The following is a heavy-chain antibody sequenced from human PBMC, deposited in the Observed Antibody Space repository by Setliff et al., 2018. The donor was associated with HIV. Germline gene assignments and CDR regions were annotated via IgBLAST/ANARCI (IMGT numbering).Heavy chain of an antibody. V-gene: IGHV3-7*01. Sequence: GGSLRLSCAASGFTFRRYWMNWVRQAPGKGLEWVANIKEDGSEKYYVDSVKGRFTISRDKAKNSLYLQMNSLRAEDTAVYYCARARTGWFGPWGQGVQVTVSS. CDR1: GFTFRRYW. CDR2: IKEDGSEK. CDR3: ARARTGWFGP. J-gene: IGHJ5*02. D-gene: IGHD1-1*01.